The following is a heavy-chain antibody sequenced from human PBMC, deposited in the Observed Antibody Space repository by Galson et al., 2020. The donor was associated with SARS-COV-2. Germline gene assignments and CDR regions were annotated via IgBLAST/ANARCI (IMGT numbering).Heavy chain of an antibody. CDR1: GFTFSSYG. V-gene: IGHV3-30*18. Sequence: GESLKISCAASGFTFSSYGMHWVRQAPGKGLEWVAVISYDGSNKYYADSVKGRFTISRDNSKNTLYLQMNSLRAEDTAVYYCAKDRQLLWFGVFDYWGQGTLVTVSS. CDR2: ISYDGSNK. J-gene: IGHJ4*02. D-gene: IGHD3-10*01. CDR3: AKDRQLLWFGVFDY.